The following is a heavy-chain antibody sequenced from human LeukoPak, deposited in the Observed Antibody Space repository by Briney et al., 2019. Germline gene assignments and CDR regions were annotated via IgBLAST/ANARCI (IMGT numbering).Heavy chain of an antibody. Sequence: SETLSLTCTVSGDSISSYYWSWIRQPPGKGLEWIGYIYYSGSTYYNPSLKSRVTISVDTSKNQFSLKLSSVTAADTAVYYCATQYSSSSQYYYYYYMDVWGKGTTVTVSS. CDR1: GDSISSYY. V-gene: IGHV4-59*01. D-gene: IGHD6-6*01. J-gene: IGHJ6*03. CDR2: IYYSGST. CDR3: ATQYSSSSQYYYYYYMDV.